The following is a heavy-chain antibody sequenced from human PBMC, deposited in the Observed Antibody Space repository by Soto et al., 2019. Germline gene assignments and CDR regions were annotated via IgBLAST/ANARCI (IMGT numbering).Heavy chain of an antibody. Sequence: QVQLQESGPGLVKPSQALSLTCTVSGGSISSGGYYWSWIRQHPGKGLEWIGYIYYSGSTYYNPSLKSRVTISVDTSKNQFSLKLSSVTAADTAVYYCARECSSSWYVGLSWFDPWGQGTLVTVSS. J-gene: IGHJ5*02. CDR1: GGSISSGGYY. CDR2: IYYSGST. D-gene: IGHD6-13*01. V-gene: IGHV4-31*03. CDR3: ARECSSSWYVGLSWFDP.